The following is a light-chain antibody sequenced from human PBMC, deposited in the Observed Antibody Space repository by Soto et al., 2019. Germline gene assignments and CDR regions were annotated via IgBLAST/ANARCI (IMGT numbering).Light chain of an antibody. Sequence: QPVLTQPPSVSGAPGQRVTISCTGSSSNIGAGYDVHWYQQLPGTAPKLLIYGNSNRPSGVPDRFSASKSGTSASLAITGLQAEDEADYYCQSYDSSLSASGVFGGGTQLTVL. J-gene: IGLJ2*01. CDR2: GNS. CDR1: SSNIGAGYD. V-gene: IGLV1-40*01. CDR3: QSYDSSLSASGV.